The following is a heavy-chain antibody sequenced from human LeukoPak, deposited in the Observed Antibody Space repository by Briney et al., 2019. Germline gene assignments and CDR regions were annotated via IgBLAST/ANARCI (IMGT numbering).Heavy chain of an antibody. Sequence: RTSETLSLTCAVYGGSFSGYYWSWIRQPPGKGLEWIGEINHSGSTNYNPSLKSRVTISVDTSKNQFSLKLSSVTAPDTAVYYCARPAWPRFWSALVDAFDIWGQGTMVTVSS. CDR2: INHSGST. V-gene: IGHV4-34*01. CDR1: GGSFSGYY. CDR3: ARPAWPRFWSALVDAFDI. J-gene: IGHJ3*02. D-gene: IGHD3-3*01.